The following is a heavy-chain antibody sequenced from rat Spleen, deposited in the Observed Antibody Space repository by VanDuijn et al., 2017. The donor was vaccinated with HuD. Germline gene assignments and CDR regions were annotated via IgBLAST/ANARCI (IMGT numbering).Heavy chain of an antibody. CDR2: ISPSGGST. V-gene: IGHV5-46*01. J-gene: IGHJ4*01. D-gene: IGHD1-12*03. Sequence: EVQLVESGGGLVQPGGAMKLSCAASGFSLSSFPMAWVRQAPTKGLEWVASISPSGGSTYYRDSVKGRFTVSRDNAKSTLYLQIDSLRSEDTATYYCASHGQIYTYGGYYPSGVMDAWGQGASVTVSS. CDR3: ASHGQIYTYGGYYPSGVMDA. CDR1: GFSLSSFP.